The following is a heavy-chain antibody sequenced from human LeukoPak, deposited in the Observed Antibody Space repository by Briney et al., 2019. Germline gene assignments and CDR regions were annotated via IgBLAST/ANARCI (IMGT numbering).Heavy chain of an antibody. Sequence: GESLKISCKGSGYSFTSYWIGWVRQMPGKGLEWMGVIYGADYTTIYSPPFHGQITISADKSISTAYLQWTSLKASDTAMYYCASRPAGTRTFDYWGQGALVTVSS. D-gene: IGHD1-7*01. J-gene: IGHJ4*02. CDR1: GYSFTSYW. CDR3: ASRPAGTRTFDY. V-gene: IGHV5-51*01. CDR2: IYGADYTT.